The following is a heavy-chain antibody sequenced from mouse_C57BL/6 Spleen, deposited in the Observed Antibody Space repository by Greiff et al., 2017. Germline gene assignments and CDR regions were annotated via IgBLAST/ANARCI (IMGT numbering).Heavy chain of an antibody. CDR3: ASGSSYDAMDY. V-gene: IGHV1-54*01. D-gene: IGHD1-1*01. CDR1: GYAFTNYL. Sequence: QVQLKQSGAELVRPGTSVKVSCKASGYAFTNYLIEWVKQRPGQGLEWIGVINPGSGGTNYNEKFKGKATLTADKSSSTAYMQLSSLTSEDSAVYFCASGSSYDAMDYWGQGTSVTVSS. J-gene: IGHJ4*01. CDR2: INPGSGGT.